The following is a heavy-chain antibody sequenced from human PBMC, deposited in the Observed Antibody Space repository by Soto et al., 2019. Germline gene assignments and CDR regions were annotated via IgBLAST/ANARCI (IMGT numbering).Heavy chain of an antibody. CDR3: VSPQYYYDSSGYYYQSSPDSFGI. CDR1: GFTFSNSD. D-gene: IGHD3-22*01. CDR2: VSWNGSRT. Sequence: PWGALRLSCAASGFTFSNSDMNWVHQAPGKGLEWVSGVSWNGSRTHYADSVKGRFIISRDNSRNTLYLQTNSLRAEDTAVYYCVSPQYYYDSSGYYYQSSPDSFGIWGQGTMVTVSS. V-gene: IGHV3-35*01. J-gene: IGHJ3*02.